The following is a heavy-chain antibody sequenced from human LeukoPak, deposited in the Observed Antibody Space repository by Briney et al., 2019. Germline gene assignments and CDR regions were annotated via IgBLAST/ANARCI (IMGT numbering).Heavy chain of an antibody. J-gene: IGHJ3*02. CDR3: ARDRVDYYDSSGYYYPFDAFDI. CDR2: IYHSGST. Sequence: SETLSLTCTVSGYSISSGYYWGWIRQPPGKGLEWIGSIYHSGSTYYNPSLKSRVTISVDTSKNQFSLKLSSVTAADTAVYYCARDRVDYYDSSGYYYPFDAFDIWGQGTMVTVSS. V-gene: IGHV4-38-2*02. D-gene: IGHD3-22*01. CDR1: GYSISSGYY.